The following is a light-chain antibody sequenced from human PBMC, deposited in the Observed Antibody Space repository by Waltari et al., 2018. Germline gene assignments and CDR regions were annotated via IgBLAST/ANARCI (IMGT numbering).Light chain of an antibody. CDR3: QQYDSSPAT. CDR1: QTVSTTY. V-gene: IGKV3-20*01. Sequence: EIVLTQSPGTLSLSPGERATLSCRASQTVSTTYLAWYQQKPGQAPTLLIYGASSRATGIPDRFSGSGSGTDFSLTISSLEPEDFAVYYCQQYDSSPATFGGGTKVEIK. CDR2: GAS. J-gene: IGKJ4*01.